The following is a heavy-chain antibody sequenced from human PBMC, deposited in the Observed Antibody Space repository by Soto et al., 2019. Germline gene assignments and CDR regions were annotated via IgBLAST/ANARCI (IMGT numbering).Heavy chain of an antibody. J-gene: IGHJ5*02. CDR1: GGTFSSYA. Sequence: SVKVSCKASGGTFSSYAISWVRQAPGQGLEWMGGIIPIFGTANYAQKFQGRVTITADESTSTAYMELSSLRSEDTAVYYCARGARQLWLRMRFDPWGQGTLVTVSS. D-gene: IGHD5-18*01. CDR2: IIPIFGTA. CDR3: ARGARQLWLRMRFDP. V-gene: IGHV1-69*13.